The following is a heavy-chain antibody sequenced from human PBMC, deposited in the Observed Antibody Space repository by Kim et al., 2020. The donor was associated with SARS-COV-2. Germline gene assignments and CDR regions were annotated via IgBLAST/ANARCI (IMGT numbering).Heavy chain of an antibody. CDR1: GFPFSASA. D-gene: IGHD2-21*01. V-gene: IGHV3-73*01. CDR2: IRRKANNYAT. J-gene: IGHJ3*02. CDR3: AILRGGYSEGDDAFDI. Sequence: GGSLRLSCAASGFPFSASAIHWVRQASGKGLEWIGRIRRKANNYATVYPASVKGRFTISRDDSKNTAYLQMNSLKTEDTAVYYCAILRGGYSEGDDAFDIWGQGTSVTVS.